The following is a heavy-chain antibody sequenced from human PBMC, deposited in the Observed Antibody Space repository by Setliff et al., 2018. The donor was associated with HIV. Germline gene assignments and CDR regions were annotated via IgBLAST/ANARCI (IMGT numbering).Heavy chain of an antibody. CDR3: ARADDYYDSSGYYRYYYYGMDV. CDR2: INHSGST. CDR1: GGSFSGYY. D-gene: IGHD3-22*01. V-gene: IGHV4-34*01. Sequence: SETLSLTCAVYGGSFSGYYWNWIRQPPGKGLEWIGEINHSGSTNYNPSLKSRVTISVDTSKNQFSLKLSSVTAADTAVYYCARADDYYDSSGYYRYYYYGMDVWGQGTTVTVSS. J-gene: IGHJ6*02.